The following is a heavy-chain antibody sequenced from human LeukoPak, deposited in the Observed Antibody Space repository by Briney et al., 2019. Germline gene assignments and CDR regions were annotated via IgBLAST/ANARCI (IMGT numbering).Heavy chain of an antibody. Sequence: PSETLSLTCTVSCGSISSYYWSWIRQPPGKGLEWIGYIYYSGSTNYNPSLKSRVTISVDTSKNQFSLKLSSVTAADTAVYYCARGSHYYDSSGYYSYYYYGMDVWGQGTSVTVSS. V-gene: IGHV4-59*01. CDR1: CGSISSYY. D-gene: IGHD3-22*01. CDR3: ARGSHYYDSSGYYSYYYYGMDV. J-gene: IGHJ6*02. CDR2: IYYSGST.